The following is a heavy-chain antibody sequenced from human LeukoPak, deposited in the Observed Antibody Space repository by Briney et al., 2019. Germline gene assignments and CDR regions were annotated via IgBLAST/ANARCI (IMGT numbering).Heavy chain of an antibody. CDR3: ARDNDWAFDY. Sequence: GGSLRLSCAASGFPFSSYVMSWVRQAPGKGLEWVSYINHNGETIYYPDFVKGRFTISRDNAKNSLYLQMNSLRDEDTAVYYCARDNDWAFDYWGQGTLVTVSS. CDR2: INHNGETI. CDR1: GFPFSSYV. D-gene: IGHD3-9*01. V-gene: IGHV3-48*02. J-gene: IGHJ4*02.